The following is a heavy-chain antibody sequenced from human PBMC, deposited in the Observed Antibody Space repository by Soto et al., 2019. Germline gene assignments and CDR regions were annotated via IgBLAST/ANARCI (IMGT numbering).Heavy chain of an antibody. CDR1: GDSISGSNYF. CDR2: IFYSGST. J-gene: IGHJ5*02. D-gene: IGHD1-26*01. V-gene: IGHV4-39*07. CDR3: ASGRPADWFDP. Sequence: SETLSLTYTVSGDSISGSNYFWGWIRQPPGKGLEWIGTIFYSGSTYYNPSLKSRVTISVDTSKNQFSLKLSSVTAADTAVYYCASGRPADWFDPWGQGTLVTVSS.